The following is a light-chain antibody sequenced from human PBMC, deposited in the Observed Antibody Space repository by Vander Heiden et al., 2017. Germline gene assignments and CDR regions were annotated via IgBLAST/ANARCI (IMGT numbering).Light chain of an antibody. V-gene: IGKV2-28*01. CDR3: MQAVRTPFT. CDR2: FGS. Sequence: DLVVTQSPLSLPVTPGEPASISCSSSQSLLHSNGYYYLDWYLQKPGQSPQLLIYFGSNRASGVPDRFSGSGSGTDFTLKISRVEAEDVGIYYCMQAVRTPFTFGPGTKMDIK. CDR1: QSLLHSNGYYY. J-gene: IGKJ3*01.